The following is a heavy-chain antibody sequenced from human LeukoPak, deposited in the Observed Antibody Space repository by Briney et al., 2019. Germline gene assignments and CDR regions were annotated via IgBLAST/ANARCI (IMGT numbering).Heavy chain of an antibody. D-gene: IGHD3-10*01. Sequence: GGSLRLSCAASGFTFSNAWMSWVRQAPGKGLEWVSYISSSGSTIYYADSVKGRFTISRDNAKNSLYLQMNSLRAEDTAVYYCACGSGSFYYYYGMDVWGKGTTVTVSS. J-gene: IGHJ6*04. CDR2: ISSSGSTI. CDR1: GFTFSNAW. V-gene: IGHV3-11*04. CDR3: ACGSGSFYYYYGMDV.